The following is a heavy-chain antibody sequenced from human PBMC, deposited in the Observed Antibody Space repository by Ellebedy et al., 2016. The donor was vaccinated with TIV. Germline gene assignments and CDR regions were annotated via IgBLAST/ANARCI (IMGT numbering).Heavy chain of an antibody. Sequence: PGGSLRLSCVASGFTFSAFAMSWVRQAPGKGLEWVSGISGSGGSSYQADSVKGRLTISRDNSKNTLFLQMNNLRAEDTAVYYCARYLGLHWYPEPAAHWGQGTLVAVSS. CDR2: ISGSGGSS. D-gene: IGHD3-9*01. CDR1: GFTFSAFA. CDR3: ARYLGLHWYPEPAAH. J-gene: IGHJ4*02. V-gene: IGHV3-23*01.